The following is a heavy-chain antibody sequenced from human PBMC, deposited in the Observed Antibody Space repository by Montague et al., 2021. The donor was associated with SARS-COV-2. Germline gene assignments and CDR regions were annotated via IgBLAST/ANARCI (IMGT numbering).Heavy chain of an antibody. CDR3: ARGGGYCSGGSCYYWFDP. CDR1: GDSVDSDC. Sequence: SETLSLTCTVSGDSVDSDCWSWVRQPPGERLEWIGHIHYTGSTEYNPSLKSRASISADASKNSLSLSLASVTAADTAVYYCARGGGYCSGGSCYYWFDPWGRGTLVTVSS. D-gene: IGHD2-15*01. CDR2: IHYTGST. J-gene: IGHJ5*02. V-gene: IGHV4-59*02.